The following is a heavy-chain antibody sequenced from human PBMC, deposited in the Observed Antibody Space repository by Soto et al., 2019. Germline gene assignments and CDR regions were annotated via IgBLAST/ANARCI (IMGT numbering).Heavy chain of an antibody. J-gene: IGHJ4*02. V-gene: IGHV1-3*01. CDR1: GYTFTGYA. Sequence: ASVKVSCKASGYTFTGYAIHWVRQAPGQRLEWMGWINADNGNTKYSEKFQGRVTITRDTSANTAYMELSSLRSEDTAVYYCARGVADFWSGYYRPFDYWGQGTLVTVSS. CDR3: ARGVADFWSGYYRPFDY. CDR2: INADNGNT. D-gene: IGHD3-3*01.